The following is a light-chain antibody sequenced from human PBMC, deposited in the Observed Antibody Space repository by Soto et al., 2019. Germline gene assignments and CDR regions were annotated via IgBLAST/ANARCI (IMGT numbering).Light chain of an antibody. CDR3: AAWDDSLSGVV. V-gene: IGLV1-47*01. CDR2: WDG. Sequence: QSGLTQPPSASGTPGQRVTISCSGSSSNVGSNYVYWYQQVPGTAPILLMHWDGQRPSGVPDRFSGSKSGTSASLAISGLRSEDEADYYCAAWDDSLSGVVFGGGTKVTVL. J-gene: IGLJ3*02. CDR1: SSNVGSNY.